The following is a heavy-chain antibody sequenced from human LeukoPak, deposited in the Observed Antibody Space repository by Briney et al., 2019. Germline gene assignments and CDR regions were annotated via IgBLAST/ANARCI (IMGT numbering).Heavy chain of an antibody. D-gene: IGHD3-9*01. Sequence: SQTLSLTCAVSGGSISSGGYSWSWIRQPPGKGLEWIGYIYHSGSTYYNPSLKSRVTISVDRSKNQFSLKLSSVTAADTAVYYCARGEALDYWFDPWGQGTLVTVSS. CDR3: ARGEALDYWFDP. CDR2: IYHSGST. CDR1: GGSISSGGYS. V-gene: IGHV4-30-2*01. J-gene: IGHJ5*02.